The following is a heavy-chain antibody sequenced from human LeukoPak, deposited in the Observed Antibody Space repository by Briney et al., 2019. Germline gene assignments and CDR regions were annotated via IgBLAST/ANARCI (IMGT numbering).Heavy chain of an antibody. CDR3: AKEPREYCSSTSCPNWFDS. CDR1: GFTFNNYA. D-gene: IGHD2-2*01. J-gene: IGHJ5*01. CDR2: TSASGGTT. V-gene: IGHV3-23*01. Sequence: PGGSLRLSCAASGFTFNNYAMSWVRHAPGKGLESVIATSASGGTTYYADSVKGRFTISRDNSENTLFLQMNSLRAEDTAVYYCAKEPREYCSSTSCPNWFDSWGQGTLVTVSS.